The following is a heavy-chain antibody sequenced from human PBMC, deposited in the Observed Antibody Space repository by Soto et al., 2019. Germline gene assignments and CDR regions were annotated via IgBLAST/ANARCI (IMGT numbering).Heavy chain of an antibody. D-gene: IGHD6-13*01. Sequence: QVQLQQWGAGLLKPSETLSLTCAVYGGSFSGYYWSWIRQPPGKGLEWIGEINHSGSTNYNPSLKSRVTISVDTSKNQFSLKLSSVTAADTAVYYCARGHSAAADAYYYYYGMDVW. J-gene: IGHJ6*01. V-gene: IGHV4-34*01. CDR3: ARGHSAAADAYYYYYGMDV. CDR1: GGSFSGYY. CDR2: INHSGST.